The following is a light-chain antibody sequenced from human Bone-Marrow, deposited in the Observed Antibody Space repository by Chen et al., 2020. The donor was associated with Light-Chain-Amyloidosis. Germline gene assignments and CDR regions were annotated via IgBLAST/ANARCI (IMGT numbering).Light chain of an antibody. Sequence: SYVLTQPSSVSVAPGPTATISCGGNNIGSTSVHWYQQTPVQAPLRVVYDDSDRPSGIPDRLDGSNSGNTATLTISRVAAGDEADYYCQVWDRSSDRPVFGGGTKLTVL. CDR2: DDS. J-gene: IGLJ3*02. CDR3: QVWDRSSDRPV. V-gene: IGLV3-21*02. CDR1: NIGSTS.